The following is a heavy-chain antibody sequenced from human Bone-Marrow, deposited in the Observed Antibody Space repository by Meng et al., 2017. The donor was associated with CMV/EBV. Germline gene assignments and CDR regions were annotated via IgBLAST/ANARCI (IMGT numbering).Heavy chain of an antibody. D-gene: IGHD3-3*01. J-gene: IGHJ4*02. CDR1: ELNFNKLW. V-gene: IGHV3-74*03. CDR2: INSDGTGT. Sequence: ETLSLTCVVSELNFNKLWMHWVRQVPGKGLVWVARINSDGTGTKYADSVKGRVTISRDNAKNTVFLQMNSLRVEDTAVYYCASRYGVASMGNWGQGTLVTVSS. CDR3: ASRYGVASMGN.